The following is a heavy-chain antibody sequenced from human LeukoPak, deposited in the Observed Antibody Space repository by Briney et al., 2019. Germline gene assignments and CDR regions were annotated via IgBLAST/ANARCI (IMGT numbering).Heavy chain of an antibody. CDR3: ARFRSGWYGGGGYFFDY. Sequence: KASETLSLTCTVSGGSISSGSYYWSWIRQPAGKGLEWIGRIYTSGSTNYNPSLKSRVTISVDTSKNQFSLKLSSVTAADTAVYYCARFRSGWYGGGGYFFDYWGQGTLVTVSS. CDR2: IYTSGST. V-gene: IGHV4-61*02. CDR1: GGSISSGSYY. D-gene: IGHD6-19*01. J-gene: IGHJ4*02.